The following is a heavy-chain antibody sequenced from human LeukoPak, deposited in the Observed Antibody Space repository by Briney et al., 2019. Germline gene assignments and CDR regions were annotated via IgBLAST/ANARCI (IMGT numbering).Heavy chain of an antibody. J-gene: IGHJ5*02. Sequence: GGSLRLSCAASGFTFSSYEMNWVRQAPGKGLEWVSYISSSGSTIYYADSVKGRFTISRDNAKNSLYLQMNSLRGEDTAVYYCARDLVIYYGSEYDPWGQGTLVTVSS. D-gene: IGHD3-10*01. CDR3: ARDLVIYYGSEYDP. V-gene: IGHV3-48*03. CDR1: GFTFSSYE. CDR2: ISSSGSTI.